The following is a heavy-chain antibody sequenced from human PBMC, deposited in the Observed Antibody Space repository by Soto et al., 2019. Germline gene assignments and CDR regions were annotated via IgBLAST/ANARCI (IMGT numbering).Heavy chain of an antibody. CDR1: GFTFSSYA. V-gene: IGHV3-23*01. Sequence: GGSLRLSCAASGFTFSSYAMSWVRQAPGKGLEWVSAISGSGGSTYYADSVKGRFTISRDNSKNTLYLQMNSLRAEDTAVYYCAKGRDCSGGSCRMTFFDYWGQGTLVTVSS. CDR3: AKGRDCSGGSCRMTFFDY. D-gene: IGHD2-15*01. J-gene: IGHJ4*02. CDR2: ISGSGGST.